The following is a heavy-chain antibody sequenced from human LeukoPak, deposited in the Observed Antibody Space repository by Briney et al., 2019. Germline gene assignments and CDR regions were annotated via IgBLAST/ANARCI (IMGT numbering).Heavy chain of an antibody. V-gene: IGHV5-51*01. Sequence: GESLKICCKGSGYSFTSYWIGWVRQMPGKGLEWMWIIYPGDSDTRYSPSFQGQITISADKSISTAYLQSSSLKASDTAMYVCARPPTSGGSTGFDPWGQGTLVTVSS. CDR3: ARPPTSGGSTGFDP. J-gene: IGHJ5*02. CDR1: GYSFTSYW. D-gene: IGHD2-15*01. CDR2: IYPGDSDT.